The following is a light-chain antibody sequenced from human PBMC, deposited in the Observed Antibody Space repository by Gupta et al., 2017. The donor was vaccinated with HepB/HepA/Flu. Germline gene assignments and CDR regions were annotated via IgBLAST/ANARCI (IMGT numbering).Light chain of an antibody. CDR3: QVWDSSSDHYV. Sequence: SYVLTQPPSVSGAPGKTARITCGGNNLGGKSVHWYPQKPGQAPVLLVYDDSDRPSGIPERFSGSNYGNTATLTISRVEAGDEADYYCQVWDSSSDHYVFGTGTKVTVL. J-gene: IGLJ1*01. CDR1: NLGGKS. CDR2: DDS. V-gene: IGLV3-21*03.